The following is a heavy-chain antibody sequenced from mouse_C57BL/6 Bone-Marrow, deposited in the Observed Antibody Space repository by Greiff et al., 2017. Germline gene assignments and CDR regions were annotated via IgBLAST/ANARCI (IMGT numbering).Heavy chain of an antibody. V-gene: IGHV7-3*01. Sequence: LEESGGGLVQPGGSLSLSCAASGFTFTDYYMSWVRQPPGKALEWLGFIRNKANGYTTEYSASVKGRFTISRDNSQSILYLQMNALRAEDSATYYCARSHYDYDAIDYWGQGTTLTVSS. CDR3: ARSHYDYDAIDY. CDR2: IRNKANGYTT. J-gene: IGHJ2*01. CDR1: GFTFTDYY. D-gene: IGHD2-4*01.